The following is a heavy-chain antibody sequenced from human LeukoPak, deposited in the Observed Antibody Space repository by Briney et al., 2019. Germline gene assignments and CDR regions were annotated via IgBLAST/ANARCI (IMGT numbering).Heavy chain of an antibody. D-gene: IGHD3-22*01. V-gene: IGHV3-15*07. CDR1: GFTFTNAW. Sequence: GSLRLSCAASGFTFTNAWMNWVRQAPGKGLEWVGRIKSKADGETTDYAAPVKGRFTISRDDSKNTLYLQMNSLKTEDTAVYYCTTGPFYYDSQLPDYWGQGTLVTVSS. J-gene: IGHJ4*02. CDR2: IKSKADGETT. CDR3: TTGPFYYDSQLPDY.